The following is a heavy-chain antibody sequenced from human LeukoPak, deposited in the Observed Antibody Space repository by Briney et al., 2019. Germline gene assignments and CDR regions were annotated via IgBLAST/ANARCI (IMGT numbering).Heavy chain of an antibody. V-gene: IGHV3-23*01. J-gene: IGHJ3*02. CDR3: ARSIAVADPDAFDI. CDR1: GFRFSTYG. CDR2: ISGSGDTT. Sequence: GGSLRLSCAASGFRFSTYGMSWVRQAPGKGLEWVSAISGSGDTTNYADSVKGRFTISRDNSKNTLYLQMNSLRAEDTAVYYCARSIAVADPDAFDIWGQGTMVTVSS. D-gene: IGHD6-19*01.